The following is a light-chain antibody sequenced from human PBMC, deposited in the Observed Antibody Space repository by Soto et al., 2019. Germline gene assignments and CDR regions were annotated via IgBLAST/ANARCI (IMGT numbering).Light chain of an antibody. J-gene: IGLJ1*01. Sequence: QPVLTQPASVSGSPGQSITISCTGTSSDVGGYKYVSWYQQHPGKAPKLMIYEVSNRPSGVSNRFSGSKSGNTASLTISGLQAEDEADYYCGSYTKSSSTLYVFGTGTKLTVL. V-gene: IGLV2-14*01. CDR3: GSYTKSSSTLYV. CDR2: EVS. CDR1: SSDVGGYKY.